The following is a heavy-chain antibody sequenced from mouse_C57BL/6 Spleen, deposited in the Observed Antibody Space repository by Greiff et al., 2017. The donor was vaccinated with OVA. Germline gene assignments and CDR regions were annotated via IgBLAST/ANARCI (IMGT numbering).Heavy chain of an antibody. CDR1: GYAFTNYL. Sequence: VQLKQSGAELVRPGTSVKVSCKASGYAFTNYLIEWAKQRPGQGLEWIGVINPGSGGTNYNEKFKGKATLTADKSSSTAYMQLSSLTSEDSAVYFCARKKGLSYAMDYWGQGTSVTVSS. CDR3: ARKKGLSYAMDY. CDR2: INPGSGGT. D-gene: IGHD2-2*01. V-gene: IGHV1-54*01. J-gene: IGHJ4*01.